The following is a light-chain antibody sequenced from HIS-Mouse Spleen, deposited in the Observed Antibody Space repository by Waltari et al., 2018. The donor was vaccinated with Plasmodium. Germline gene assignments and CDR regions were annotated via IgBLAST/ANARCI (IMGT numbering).Light chain of an antibody. J-gene: IGLJ2*01. CDR1: SSDVVGYNY. CDR2: EVS. V-gene: IGLV2-8*01. CDR3: SSYAGSNNLV. Sequence: QSALTQPPSASGSPGQSVTISCTGTSSDVVGYNYVSWYQQHPGKAPKLMSYEVSKRPAGVPDRFSGSKSGNTASLTVSGLQAEDEAEYYCSSYAGSNNLVFGGGTKLTVL.